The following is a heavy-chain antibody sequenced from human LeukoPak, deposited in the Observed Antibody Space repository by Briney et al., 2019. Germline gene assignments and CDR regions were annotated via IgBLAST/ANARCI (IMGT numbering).Heavy chain of an antibody. Sequence: LSLTCPVSGGSISSGGYSWSWIRQPPGKGLEWIGYIYHSGSTYYNPSLKSRVTISVDRSKNQFSLKLSSVTAADTAVYYCARVVPAASEWFDPWGQGTLVTVSS. D-gene: IGHD2-2*01. CDR2: IYHSGST. CDR1: GGSISSGGYS. V-gene: IGHV4-30-2*01. CDR3: ARVVPAASEWFDP. J-gene: IGHJ5*02.